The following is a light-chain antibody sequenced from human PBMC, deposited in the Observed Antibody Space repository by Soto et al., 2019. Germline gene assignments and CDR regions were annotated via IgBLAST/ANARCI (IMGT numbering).Light chain of an antibody. CDR1: QSIRSY. CDR2: AAS. Sequence: DLQMTQSPSSLSVSVGDRVTITCRASQSIRSYLNWYQQKPGKGPNLLIYAASSLQSGVPSRFSGSGSGTDFTLTISSLQPEDFATYYCQQTYNSLGTFGQGTKVEIK. CDR3: QQTYNSLGT. J-gene: IGKJ1*01. V-gene: IGKV1-39*01.